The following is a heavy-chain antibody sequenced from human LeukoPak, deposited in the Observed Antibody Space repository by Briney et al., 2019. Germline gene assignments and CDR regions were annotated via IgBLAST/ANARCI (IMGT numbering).Heavy chain of an antibody. V-gene: IGHV4-59*08. CDR3: ARHVEDIVVVVAATGNWFDP. D-gene: IGHD2-15*01. CDR2: IYYSGST. CDR1: GGSISSYY. J-gene: IGHJ5*02. Sequence: SETLSLTCTVSGGSISSYYWSWIRQPPGKGLEWIGYIYYSGSTNYNPSIKSRVTISVDTSKNQFSLRLSSVTAADTAVYYCARHVEDIVVVVAATGNWFDPWGQGTLVTVSS.